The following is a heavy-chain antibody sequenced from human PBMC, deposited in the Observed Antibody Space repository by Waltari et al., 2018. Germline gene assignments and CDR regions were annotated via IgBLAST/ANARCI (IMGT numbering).Heavy chain of an antibody. V-gene: IGHV3-7*01. Sequence: EVQLVESVGVLAQPGGSLILSCAASGLRFSNYWRPWVRQASGKGPEWVANIKQDGSEKYYMDSVKGRFTISRDNAKNSLYLQMNNLRVEDTAVYYCTRGGRDSSWYWRDWGQGTLVTVSS. CDR1: GLRFSNYW. D-gene: IGHD6-13*01. CDR3: TRGGRDSSWYWRD. J-gene: IGHJ4*02. CDR2: IKQDGSEK.